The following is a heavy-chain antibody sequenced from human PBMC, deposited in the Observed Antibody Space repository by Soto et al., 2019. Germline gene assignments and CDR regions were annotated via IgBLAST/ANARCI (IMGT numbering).Heavy chain of an antibody. V-gene: IGHV4-31*03. Sequence: PSETLSLTCTVSGGSIRRGGYYWSWVRQNPRRGLEWIGNIYYSGNTYYNPSLKSRLTISVDTSKNQFSLNLSSVTAADTVVYYCARDRLMATAGTARHYFGLDVWGQGTTVTVSS. CDR2: IYYSGNT. CDR3: ARDRLMATAGTARHYFGLDV. D-gene: IGHD5-18*01. CDR1: GGSIRRGGYY. J-gene: IGHJ6*02.